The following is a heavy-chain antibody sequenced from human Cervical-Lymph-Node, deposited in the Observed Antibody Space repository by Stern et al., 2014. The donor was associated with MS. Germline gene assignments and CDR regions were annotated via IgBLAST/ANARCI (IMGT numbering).Heavy chain of an antibody. CDR2: ISYDGNHK. CDR1: GFTFSSYG. CDR3: ARDYEDTSMLFDH. Sequence: HLVESGGAVVQPGRSLRLSCAASGFTFSSYGMPWVRQAPGKGLEWVPVISYDGNHKYYAASVKGQFTISRDKSKNTLHLQMNSVTPDDTAIYYCARDYEDTSMLFDHWGQGTLVTVSS. J-gene: IGHJ4*02. V-gene: IGHV3-30*03. D-gene: IGHD2-8*01.